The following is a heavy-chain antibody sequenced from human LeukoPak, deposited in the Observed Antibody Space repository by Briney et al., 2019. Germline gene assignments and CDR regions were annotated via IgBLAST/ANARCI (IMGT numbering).Heavy chain of an antibody. CDR3: ARHTWAAYYYDSSGPPYYYYYGMDV. CDR2: IYYGGST. Sequence: SETLSLTCSVSGGSISSHYWSWIRQPPGKGLEWIGYIYYGGSTNYNPSLKSRVTISMDTSKSQFSLKLSSVTAADTAVYYCARHTWAAYYYDSSGPPYYYYYGMDVWGQGTTVTVSS. J-gene: IGHJ6*02. V-gene: IGHV4-59*11. CDR1: GGSISSHY. D-gene: IGHD3-22*01.